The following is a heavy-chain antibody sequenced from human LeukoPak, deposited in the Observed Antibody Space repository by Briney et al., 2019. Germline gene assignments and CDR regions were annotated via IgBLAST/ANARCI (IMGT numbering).Heavy chain of an antibody. CDR3: ARDHLEYYYASGTRYFDS. Sequence: ASVKVSCKASGYILTGYYMHWVRQAPGQGLEWMGWINPNSGVTNYAQKFQGRVTMTRDTSISTAYMEVSNLRSDDTAVYYCARDHLEYYYASGTRYFDSRGQGTLVTDSS. CDR1: GYILTGYY. D-gene: IGHD3-10*01. V-gene: IGHV1-2*02. CDR2: INPNSGVT. J-gene: IGHJ4*02.